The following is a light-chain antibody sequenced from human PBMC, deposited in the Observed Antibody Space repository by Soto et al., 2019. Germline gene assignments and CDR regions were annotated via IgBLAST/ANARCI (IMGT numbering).Light chain of an antibody. V-gene: IGKV1-27*01. Sequence: DIQMTQSPSSLSASVGDRVTITCRASQGISNNLAWYQQKRGKVPKLLIYAASTLQSGVPSRFSGSGSGTDFTLTISSLQPEDVATYYCQKYNSVPITFGQGTGLEIK. J-gene: IGKJ5*01. CDR1: QGISNN. CDR2: AAS. CDR3: QKYNSVPIT.